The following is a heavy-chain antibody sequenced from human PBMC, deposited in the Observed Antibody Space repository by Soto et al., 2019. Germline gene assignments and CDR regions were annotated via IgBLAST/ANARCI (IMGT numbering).Heavy chain of an antibody. CDR2: INPSGGST. V-gene: IGHV1-46*01. CDR3: ARDMGRDESSNDGFDI. J-gene: IGHJ3*02. D-gene: IGHD2-8*01. Sequence: ASVKVSCKASGYTFTSYYMHWVRQAPGQGLEWMGIINPSGGSTSYAQKFQGRVTMTRDTSTSTVYMELSSLRSEDTAVYYCARDMGRDESSNDGFDIWGQGTTVTVSS. CDR1: GYTFTSYY.